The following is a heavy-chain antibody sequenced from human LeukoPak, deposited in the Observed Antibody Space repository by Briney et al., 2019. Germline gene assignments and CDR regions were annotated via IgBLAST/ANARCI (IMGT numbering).Heavy chain of an antibody. CDR1: GYTFTDYY. D-gene: IGHD6-13*01. J-gene: IGHJ3*02. Sequence: ASVKVSCKASGYTFTDYYMHWVRQAPGQGLEWMGWINPNSGGTNYAQKFQGRVTMTRDTSISTAYMELSRLRSDDTAVYYCARVRGYSSSWGTPSDAFDIWGQGTMVTVSS. CDR3: ARVRGYSSSWGTPSDAFDI. V-gene: IGHV1-2*02. CDR2: INPNSGGT.